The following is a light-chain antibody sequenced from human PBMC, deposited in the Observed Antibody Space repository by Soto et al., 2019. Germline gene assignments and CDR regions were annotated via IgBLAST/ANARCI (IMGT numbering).Light chain of an antibody. J-gene: IGKJ1*01. CDR3: QQYGSSSWT. CDR1: QIVSSRY. CDR2: AAS. Sequence: EIVLTQSPGTLSLTPGERATLSCRASQIVSSRYLAWYQQKPGQAPRLLVYAASSRATGIPDRFSGSGSGTDFTLTISRLEPEDFAVYSCQQYGSSSWTLGQGTKVDIK. V-gene: IGKV3-20*01.